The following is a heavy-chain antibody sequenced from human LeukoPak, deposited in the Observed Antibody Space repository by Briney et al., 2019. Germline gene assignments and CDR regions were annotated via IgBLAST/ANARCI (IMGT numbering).Heavy chain of an antibody. J-gene: IGHJ4*02. D-gene: IGHD3-16*02. CDR1: GGTFSIYA. CDR3: ARGGYDYVWGSYRHFDY. CDR2: IIPIFGTA. Sequence: ASVNVSFKASGGTFSIYAISWVRQAPGQGLEWMGGIIPIFGTANYAQKFQGRVTITADESTSTAYMELSSLRSEDTAVYYCARGGYDYVWGSYRHFDYWGQGTLVTVSS. V-gene: IGHV1-69*13.